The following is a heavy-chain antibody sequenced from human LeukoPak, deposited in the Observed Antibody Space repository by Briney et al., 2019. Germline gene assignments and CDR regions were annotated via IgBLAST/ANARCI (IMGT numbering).Heavy chain of an antibody. CDR2: ISGSGGST. D-gene: IGHD4-11*01. V-gene: IGHV3-23*01. J-gene: IGHJ4*02. CDR1: GFTFSSYA. Sequence: PGGSLRLSCAASGFTFSSYAMSWVRQAPGKGLEWVSAISGSGGSTYYADSVKGRFTISRDNSKNTLYLQMNSPRAEDTAVYYCANADPVTRGFDYWGQGSLVTVSS. CDR3: ANADPVTRGFDY.